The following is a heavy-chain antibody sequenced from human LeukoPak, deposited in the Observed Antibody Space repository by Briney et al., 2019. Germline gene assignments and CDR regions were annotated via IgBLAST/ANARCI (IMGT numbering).Heavy chain of an antibody. Sequence: ASVKVSCKASGGTFSRYAISWVRQAPGQGLEWMGRIIPILGIANYAQKFQGRVTITADKSTSTAYMELSSLRSEDTAVYYCAIGGSSGLLDYWGQGTLATVSS. CDR1: GGTFSRYA. D-gene: IGHD3-22*01. CDR2: IIPILGIA. J-gene: IGHJ4*02. V-gene: IGHV1-69*04. CDR3: AIGGSSGLLDY.